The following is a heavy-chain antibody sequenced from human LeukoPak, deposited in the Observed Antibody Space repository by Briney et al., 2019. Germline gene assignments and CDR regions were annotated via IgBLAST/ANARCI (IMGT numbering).Heavy chain of an antibody. V-gene: IGHV3-30-3*01. Sequence: GGSLRLSCAASGFTFSSYAMSWVRQAPGKGLEWVAVISYDGSNKYYADSVKGRFTISRDNSKNTLYLQMNSLRAEDTAVYYCARVFGVVIRAPDYYGMDVWGQGTTVTVSS. CDR1: GFTFSSYA. CDR2: ISYDGSNK. J-gene: IGHJ6*02. CDR3: ARVFGVVIRAPDYYGMDV. D-gene: IGHD3-3*01.